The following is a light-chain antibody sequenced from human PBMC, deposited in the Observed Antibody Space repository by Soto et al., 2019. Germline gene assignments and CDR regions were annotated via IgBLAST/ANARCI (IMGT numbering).Light chain of an antibody. Sequence: EIVMTQSPVTLSVSPGERATLSCRASQSVSSNLAWYQQKPGQAPRLLIYAASTRATGIPARFSGSGSGTEFTLTICSLQSEDFAVYYCQQYNKWPLFTFGPGTKVDIK. CDR1: QSVSSN. V-gene: IGKV3-15*01. J-gene: IGKJ3*01. CDR2: AAS. CDR3: QQYNKWPLFT.